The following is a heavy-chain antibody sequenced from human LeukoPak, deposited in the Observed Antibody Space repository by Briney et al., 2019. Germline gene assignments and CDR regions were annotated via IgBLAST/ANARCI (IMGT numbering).Heavy chain of an antibody. V-gene: IGHV3-30-3*01. J-gene: IGHJ4*02. CDR2: ISYDGSNK. Sequence: GGSLRLSCAASGFTFSSYAMHWVRQAPGKGLEWVAVISYDGSNKYYADSVKGRFTISRDNSKNTLYLQMNSLRAEDTAVYYCARVVGYQYYFDFWGQGTLVTVSS. CDR3: ARVVGYQYYFDF. D-gene: IGHD5-18*01. CDR1: GFTFSSYA.